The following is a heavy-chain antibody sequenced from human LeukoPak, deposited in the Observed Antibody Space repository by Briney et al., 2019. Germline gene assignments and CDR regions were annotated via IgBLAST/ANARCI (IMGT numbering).Heavy chain of an antibody. Sequence: PSETLSLTCTVSGGSISSSSYYWGWIRQPPGKGLEWIGSIYYSGSTYYNPSLKSRVTISVDTSKNQFSLKLSSVTAADTAVYYCARAGEATLLWFGPPVGYFDLWGRGTLVTVSS. D-gene: IGHD3-10*01. V-gene: IGHV4-39*07. CDR3: ARAGEATLLWFGPPVGYFDL. J-gene: IGHJ2*01. CDR2: IYYSGST. CDR1: GGSISSSSYY.